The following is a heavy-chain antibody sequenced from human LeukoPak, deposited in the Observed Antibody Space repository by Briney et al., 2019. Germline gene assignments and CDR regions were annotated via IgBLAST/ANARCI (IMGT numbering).Heavy chain of an antibody. CDR3: AREEVKSFDN. V-gene: IGHV3-21*04. Sequence: PGGSLRLSCAASAFTFSGYSMNWVRQAPGKGLVWVSSISSSSSYIYYADSVKGRFTISRDNAKNSLYLQMNNLRVEDTAVYYCAREEVKSFDNWGQGTLVTVSS. CDR1: AFTFSGYS. CDR2: ISSSSSYI. J-gene: IGHJ4*02.